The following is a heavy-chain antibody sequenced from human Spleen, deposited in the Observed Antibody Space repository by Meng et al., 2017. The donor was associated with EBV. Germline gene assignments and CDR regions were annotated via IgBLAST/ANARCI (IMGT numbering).Heavy chain of an antibody. V-gene: IGHV1-69*06. D-gene: IGHD3-10*01. CDR1: GGTFSSDA. Sequence: QGQCVQSGDEGKKPGSSVKGSCKTAGGTFSSDAISWVRQAPGQGLEWMGGLIPMLGAPNYAQKFQDRVTIIADKSTSIHYMELSSLRSDDTAVYYCASESGRGYTPDYWGRGTLVTVSS. CDR2: LIPMLGAP. CDR3: ASESGRGYTPDY. J-gene: IGHJ4*02.